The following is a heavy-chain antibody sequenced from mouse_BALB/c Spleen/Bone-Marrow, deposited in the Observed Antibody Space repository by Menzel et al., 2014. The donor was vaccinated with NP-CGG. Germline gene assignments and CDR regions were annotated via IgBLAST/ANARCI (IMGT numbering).Heavy chain of an antibody. V-gene: IGHV14-3*02. CDR3: VYGRDWYFDV. J-gene: IGHJ1*01. CDR2: IDPANGNT. D-gene: IGHD1-1*01. Sequence: EVKLVESGAELVKPGASVKLSCTASGFNIKDTYMHWVKERPGQGLEWIGRIDPANGNTKYDPKFQGKATITADTSSNTAYLQLSSLTSEDTAVYYCVYGRDWYFDVWGAGTTVTVSS. CDR1: GFNIKDTY.